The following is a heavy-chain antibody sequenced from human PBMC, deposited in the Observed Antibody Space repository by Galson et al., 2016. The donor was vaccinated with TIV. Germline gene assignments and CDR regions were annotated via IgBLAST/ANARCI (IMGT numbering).Heavy chain of an antibody. J-gene: IGHJ4*02. V-gene: IGHV1-18*01. D-gene: IGHD6-25*01. Sequence: SVKVSCKASGYISNNFGVSWVRQVPGQGLEWMAWISVYNGNTNYAQSLQGRVTLTTDTSTSTAYMELRSLISDDAAVYYCARDTPSLLAAATMDYWGQGTLVTVS. CDR3: ARDTPSLLAAATMDY. CDR2: ISVYNGNT. CDR1: GYISNNFG.